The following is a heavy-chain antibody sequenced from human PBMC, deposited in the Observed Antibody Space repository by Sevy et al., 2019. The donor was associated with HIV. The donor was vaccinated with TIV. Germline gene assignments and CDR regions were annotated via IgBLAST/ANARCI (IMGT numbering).Heavy chain of an antibody. D-gene: IGHD3-10*01. Sequence: GGSLRLSCAASGFTFSNFAMSWVRQAPGKGLEWVSAISGTGDITYYADSVKGRFTISRDNSKNTLYLQMNSLGVGDTAIHDCARNRLPWFGDFLNWFDPWGQGTLVTVSS. J-gene: IGHJ5*02. CDR3: ARNRLPWFGDFLNWFDP. V-gene: IGHV3-23*01. CDR1: GFTFSNFA. CDR2: ISGTGDIT.